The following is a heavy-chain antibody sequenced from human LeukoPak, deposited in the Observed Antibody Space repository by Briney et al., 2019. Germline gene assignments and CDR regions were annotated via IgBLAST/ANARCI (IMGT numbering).Heavy chain of an antibody. CDR1: GFTVRSNY. J-gene: IGHJ4*02. V-gene: IGHV3-66*01. D-gene: IGHD5-24*01. CDR3: SRDRMGTKSFDY. CDR2: ISSGGST. Sequence: GESLRLSCAASGFTVRSNYMSWVRQAPGKGLEWASVISSGGSTYFADSVKGRFTISRDSSKNTLYLQMKSLRAEDTALYYCSRDRMGTKSFDYWGQGTLVTVSS.